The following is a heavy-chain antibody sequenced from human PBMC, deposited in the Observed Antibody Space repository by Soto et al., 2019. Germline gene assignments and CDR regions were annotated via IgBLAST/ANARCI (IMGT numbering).Heavy chain of an antibody. V-gene: IGHV4-4*07. CDR1: GGSIINYY. Sequence: PSETLSLTCTVSGGSIINYYWIFIRHPSWKGLEWIGRIYTSGSTDYNPSLKSRVTISIDTSQNQFSLKLTSMTAADTAVYYCARERREEIHDGYDIDYWGQGTLVTVSS. CDR3: ARERREEIHDGYDIDY. D-gene: IGHD5-12*01. J-gene: IGHJ4*02. CDR2: IYTSGST.